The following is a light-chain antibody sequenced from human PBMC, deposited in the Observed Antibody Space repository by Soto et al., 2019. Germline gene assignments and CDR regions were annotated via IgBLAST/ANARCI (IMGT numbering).Light chain of an antibody. V-gene: IGLV2-11*01. CDR3: CSYAGSYTL. CDR2: DVS. Sequence: QSVLTQPRSVSGSPGQSVTISCTGTSSDVGGYNYVSWYQQHPGKAPKLMIYDVSKRPSGVPDRLSGSKSGNTASLTISGLQAEDEADYYCCSYAGSYTLFGGGTKVTVL. CDR1: SSDVGGYNY. J-gene: IGLJ2*01.